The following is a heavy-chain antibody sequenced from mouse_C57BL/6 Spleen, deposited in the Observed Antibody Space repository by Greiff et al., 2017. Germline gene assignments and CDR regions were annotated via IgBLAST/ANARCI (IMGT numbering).Heavy chain of an antibody. CDR3: ARTGTWGYWYFDV. CDR1: GFSLTSYG. CDR2: IWRDGST. Sequence: VQVVESGPGLVAPSQSLSITCTVSGFSLTSYGVHWVRQPPGKGLEWLVVIWRDGSTTYNSALNSRLSTSKDNSKSQVFLKMNSLLTDDTAMYYCARTGTWGYWYFDVWGTGTTVTVSS. D-gene: IGHD4-1*01. V-gene: IGHV2-6*03. J-gene: IGHJ1*03.